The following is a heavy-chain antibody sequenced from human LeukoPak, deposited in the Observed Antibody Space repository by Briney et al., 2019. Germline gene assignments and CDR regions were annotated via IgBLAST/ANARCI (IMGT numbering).Heavy chain of an antibody. J-gene: IGHJ4*02. Sequence: GGSLRLSCAASGFTFSSFAMSWVRQAPGKGVQWVSVISGCGVSTYYADPVKGRFTISRDNSKNTLFLQVNSLRAEDTAVYYCAREIGDFDYWGQGALVTVSS. CDR2: ISGCGVST. CDR3: AREIGDFDY. CDR1: GFTFSSFA. V-gene: IGHV3-23*01.